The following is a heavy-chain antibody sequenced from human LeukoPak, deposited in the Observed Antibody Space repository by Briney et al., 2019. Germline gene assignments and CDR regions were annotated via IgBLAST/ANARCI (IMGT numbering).Heavy chain of an antibody. CDR3: SILASHNGQKVGALDF. CDR1: GVSVGNPYNY. V-gene: IGHV4-30-4*01. J-gene: IGHJ4*01. D-gene: IGHD2-8*02. CDR2: ISPNGDT. Sequence: SQTLSLTCAVSGVSVGNPYNYWTWIRQPPGKALEWVGFISPNGDTDYSPSLEGRVTISRDTFNNHFSLRLASVSATDTAVYYCSILASHNGQKVGALDFWGQGTLVTVSS.